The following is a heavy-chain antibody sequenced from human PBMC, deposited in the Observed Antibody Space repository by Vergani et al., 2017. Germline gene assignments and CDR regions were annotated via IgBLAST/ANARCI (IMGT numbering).Heavy chain of an antibody. V-gene: IGHV1-69*11. CDR1: GGTFSSYA. CDR3: ASEGSGWENYFDY. J-gene: IGHJ4*02. Sequence: QVQLVQSGAEVKKPGSSVKVSCKASGGTFSSYAISWVRQAPGQGLEWMGRIIPILGTANYAQKFQGRVTSTADESTSTAYMELSSLRSEDTAVYYCASEGSGWENYFDYWGQGTLVTVSS. D-gene: IGHD1-26*01. CDR2: IIPILGTA.